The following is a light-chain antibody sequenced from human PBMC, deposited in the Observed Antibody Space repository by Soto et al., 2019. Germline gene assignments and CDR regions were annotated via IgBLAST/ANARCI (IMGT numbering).Light chain of an antibody. CDR2: GAS. V-gene: IGKV3-20*01. Sequence: EIVLTQSPGTLSLSPGERATLSCRASQSVSSRSLAWYQQKRGKAPRRLIYGASSRDTGIPDRFSGSGSGKDFNLTISRLEPEDFPVYYCPKDDSAPWTFGQGTKVEIK. CDR1: QSVSSRS. CDR3: PKDDSAPWT. J-gene: IGKJ1*01.